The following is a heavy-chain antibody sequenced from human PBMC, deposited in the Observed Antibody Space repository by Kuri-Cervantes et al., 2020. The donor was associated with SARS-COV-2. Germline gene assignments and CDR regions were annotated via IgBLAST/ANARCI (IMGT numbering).Heavy chain of an antibody. D-gene: IGHD6-6*01. CDR3: ARDPDTAARAYYYYGMDV. J-gene: IGHJ6*02. Sequence: ASVKVSCKASGYSFRNYGINWVRQAPGQGLEWMGWISGDNNSADFSEKFQGRLTLTTDTSTDTAYMELRSLRSDDTAVYYCARDPDTAARAYYYYGMDVWGQGTTVTVSS. V-gene: IGHV1-18*01. CDR2: ISGDNNSA. CDR1: GYSFRNYG.